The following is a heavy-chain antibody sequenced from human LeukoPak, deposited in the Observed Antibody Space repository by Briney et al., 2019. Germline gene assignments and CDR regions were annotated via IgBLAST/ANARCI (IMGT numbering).Heavy chain of an antibody. V-gene: IGHV3-30*02. CDR2: IRYDGSNK. CDR1: GFTFSSYG. Sequence: GGSLRLSCAASGFTFSSYGMHWVRQAPGKGLEWVAFIRYDGSNKYYADSVKGRFTISRDNSKNTLYLQMNSLRAEDTAVYYCARDDDYGDYFDYWGQGTLVTVSS. J-gene: IGHJ4*02. D-gene: IGHD4-17*01. CDR3: ARDDDYGDYFDY.